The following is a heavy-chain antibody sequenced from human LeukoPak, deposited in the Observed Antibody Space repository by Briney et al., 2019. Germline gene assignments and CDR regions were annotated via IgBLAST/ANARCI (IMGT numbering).Heavy chain of an antibody. Sequence: PGGSLRLSCAASGFTFSSYAMSWVRQAPGKGLEWVSGISGSGISTYYADSVKGRFTISRDNAKNSLYLQMNSLRAEDTAVYYCARDGSGNFDYWGQGTLVTVSS. D-gene: IGHD3-10*01. CDR1: GFTFSSYA. CDR2: ISGSGIST. CDR3: ARDGSGNFDY. J-gene: IGHJ4*02. V-gene: IGHV3-23*01.